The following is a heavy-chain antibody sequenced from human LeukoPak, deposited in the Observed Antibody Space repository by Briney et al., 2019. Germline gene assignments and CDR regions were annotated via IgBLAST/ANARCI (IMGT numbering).Heavy chain of an antibody. V-gene: IGHV4-59*07. CDR2: FYHTEST. J-gene: IGHJ4*02. Sequence: SDTLSLTCTVSGGSLSSYYWNWMRQPPGKGLECFWYFYHTESTNYNPSLKGRVTISVDTSKNQFSLKLSSVTAADTAVYYCASYYYDSSGSLYFDYWGQGTLVTVSS. CDR1: GGSLSSYY. CDR3: ASYYYDSSGSLYFDY. D-gene: IGHD3-22*01.